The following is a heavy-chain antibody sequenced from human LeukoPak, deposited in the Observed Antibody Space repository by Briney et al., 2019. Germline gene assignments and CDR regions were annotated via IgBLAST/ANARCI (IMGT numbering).Heavy chain of an antibody. V-gene: IGHV4-59*01. D-gene: IGHD5-12*01. CDR3: ARGFDSKSTYFDY. CDR1: GGSISSYY. J-gene: IGHJ4*02. CDR2: ISYSGST. Sequence: SETLSLTCTVSGGSISSYYWNWIRQPPGKGLEWIGYISYSGSTNYNPSLKSRVTLSLDTSKNQFSLNLRSVTAADTAVCYCARGFDSKSTYFDYWGQGILVTVSS.